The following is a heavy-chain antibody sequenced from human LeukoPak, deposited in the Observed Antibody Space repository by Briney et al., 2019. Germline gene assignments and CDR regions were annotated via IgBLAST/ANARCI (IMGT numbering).Heavy chain of an antibody. CDR2: ISGSGGST. Sequence: GGSLRLSCAASGFTFSSYAMSWVRQAPGKGLEWVSAISGSGGSTYYADYVKGRFTISRDNSKNTLYLQMNSLRAEDTAVYYCAKRRDTVVVVAARDYFDYWGQGTLVTVSS. V-gene: IGHV3-23*01. CDR3: AKRRDTVVVVAARDYFDY. J-gene: IGHJ4*02. CDR1: GFTFSSYA. D-gene: IGHD2-15*01.